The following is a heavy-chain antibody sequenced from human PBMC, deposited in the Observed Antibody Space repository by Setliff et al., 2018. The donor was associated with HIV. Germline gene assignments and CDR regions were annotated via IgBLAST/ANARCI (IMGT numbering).Heavy chain of an antibody. CDR3: ARQAIFGYYDSSGYLDY. D-gene: IGHD3-22*01. Sequence: PSETLSLTCAVYGGSFSGYYWSWIRQPPGKGLEWIGEVTHSGRTNYNPSLESRVTTSVDTSKKQFSLRLTSVTAADTAVYFCARQAIFGYYDSSGYLDYWGQGTLVTVSS. CDR1: GGSFSGYY. CDR2: VTHSGRT. J-gene: IGHJ4*02. V-gene: IGHV4-34*01.